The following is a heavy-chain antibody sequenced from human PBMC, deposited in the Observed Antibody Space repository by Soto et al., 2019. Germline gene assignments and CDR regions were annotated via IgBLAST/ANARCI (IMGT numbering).Heavy chain of an antibody. J-gene: IGHJ4*02. Sequence: GGSLRLSCAASGFTFSDFVMHWVRQASGKGLEWVGRIRTKGNNYATAYAGSVKGRLTISRDDSKNTAYLQMNSLKTEDTAVYYCTTGAGYWGQGTRGTVSS. CDR3: TTGAGY. D-gene: IGHD3-10*01. V-gene: IGHV3-73*01. CDR2: IRTKGNNYAT. CDR1: GFTFSDFV.